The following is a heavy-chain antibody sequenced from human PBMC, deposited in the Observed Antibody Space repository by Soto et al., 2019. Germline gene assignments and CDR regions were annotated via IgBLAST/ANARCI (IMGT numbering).Heavy chain of an antibody. CDR1: GYTFWNFG. CDR2: ISPYNDNT. V-gene: IGHV1-18*01. Sequence: QVYLEQSGAEVKKPGASVKVTCKASGYTFWNFGISWVRQAPGQGLEWMGWISPYNDNTNSAQKFQDRVTMTTDTSTSTAYLELRSLRSDDTAVYYCARLPTSGYHTHYYYGMDVWGHWTTVTVSS. J-gene: IGHJ6*02. CDR3: ARLPTSGYHTHYYYGMDV. D-gene: IGHD3-22*01.